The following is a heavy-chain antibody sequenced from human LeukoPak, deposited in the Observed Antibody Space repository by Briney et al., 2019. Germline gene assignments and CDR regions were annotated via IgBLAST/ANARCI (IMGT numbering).Heavy chain of an antibody. CDR1: GFTFSCYS. CDR2: ISASSNFI. V-gene: IGHV3-21*01. CDR3: ARDPGYSSGWFDY. J-gene: IGHJ4*02. Sequence: GGSLRLPCVVSGFTFSCYSLSWVRQAPGKGLEWVSSISASSNFISYADSVKGRFTISRDNAKKSLYLQMNSVRAEDTAVYYCARDPGYSSGWFDYWGQGALVTVSS. D-gene: IGHD6-19*01.